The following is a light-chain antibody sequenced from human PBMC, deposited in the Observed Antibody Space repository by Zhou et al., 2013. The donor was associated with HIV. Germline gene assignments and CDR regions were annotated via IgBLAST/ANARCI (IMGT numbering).Light chain of an antibody. CDR3: QQYASYSQT. CDR1: QGIRNE. Sequence: AHQMTQSPSSLSASVGDRVTITCRASQGIRNELAWYQQKPGKAPKLLIYGASNLQTGVPSRFSGSGYGTDFTLTITSLQPEDFATYYCQQYASYSQTFGQGTKVDIK. J-gene: IGKJ1*01. CDR2: GAS. V-gene: IGKV1-6*02.